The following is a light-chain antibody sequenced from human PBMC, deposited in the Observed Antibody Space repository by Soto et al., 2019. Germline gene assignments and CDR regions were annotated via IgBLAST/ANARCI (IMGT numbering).Light chain of an antibody. Sequence: QSALTQPPSASGSPGQSVTISCTGTSSDVGAYNYVSWYQQHPGKAPKLMIYEVTKRPSGVPYRFSGSKSDNTASLTVSGLQAEDEADYYCSSYSGSNNFVVFGGGTKLTVL. V-gene: IGLV2-8*01. J-gene: IGLJ2*01. CDR1: SSDVGAYNY. CDR2: EVT. CDR3: SSYSGSNNFVV.